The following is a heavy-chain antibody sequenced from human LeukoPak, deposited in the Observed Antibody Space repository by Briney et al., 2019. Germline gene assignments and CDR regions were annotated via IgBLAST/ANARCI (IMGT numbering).Heavy chain of an antibody. CDR1: GGSISSSSYY. D-gene: IGHD6-19*01. CDR2: IYYTGST. V-gene: IGHV4-39*01. Sequence: SETLSLTCTVSGGSISSSSYYWGWIRQPPGKELEWIGSIYYTGSTYYNSSLKSRVTISVDTSKNQFSLKLRSVTAADTVVYYCARRIAVAGTGYFQHWGQGTLVTVSS. J-gene: IGHJ1*01. CDR3: ARRIAVAGTGYFQH.